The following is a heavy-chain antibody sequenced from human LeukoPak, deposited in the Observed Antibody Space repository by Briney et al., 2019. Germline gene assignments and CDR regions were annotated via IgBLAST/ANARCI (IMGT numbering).Heavy chain of an antibody. CDR1: VFTVISTY. CDR3: ATFYGGNSRGAFDI. D-gene: IGHD4-23*01. V-gene: IGHV3-53*01. CDR2: IYSGGAT. J-gene: IGHJ3*02. Sequence: GGSLRLPCAASVFTVISTYMSWVRQAPGKGLEWVSIIYSGGATYYAASVKGRFTISRDNSKNTLYLQMNSLRAEDTAVYYCATFYGGNSRGAFDIWGQGTMVTVSS.